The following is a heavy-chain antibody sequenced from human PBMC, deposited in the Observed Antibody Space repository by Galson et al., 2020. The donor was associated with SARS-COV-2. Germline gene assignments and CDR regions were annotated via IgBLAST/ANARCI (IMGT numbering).Heavy chain of an antibody. Sequence: GESLKISCSASGFTFGRSTIHWVRQAPGKGLEYVAAISSNGGSIFYAESVRGRFRISRDNSKNTLSLQMNNLRAEDSAVYYCVKEALDSKAYLNPSHFDSWGQGTLVTVSS. CDR2: ISSNGGSI. J-gene: IGHJ4*02. D-gene: IGHD3-22*01. CDR3: VKEALDSKAYLNPSHFDS. CDR1: GFTFGRST. V-gene: IGHV3-64D*09.